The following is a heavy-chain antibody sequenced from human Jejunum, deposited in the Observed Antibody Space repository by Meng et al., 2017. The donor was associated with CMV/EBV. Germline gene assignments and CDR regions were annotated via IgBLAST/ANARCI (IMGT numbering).Heavy chain of an antibody. CDR1: GFTFSGYA. V-gene: IGHV3-23*03. CDR2: IYSGGITT. Sequence: SCEASGFTFSGYALSWVRQAPGKGLECVSIIYSGGITTYYAESVKGRFTVSRDDSKNTLYLQMNSLRGEDTAVYYCAKAVSSGYFDSWGQGTLVTVSS. CDR3: AKAVSSGYFDS. J-gene: IGHJ4*02. D-gene: IGHD3-22*01.